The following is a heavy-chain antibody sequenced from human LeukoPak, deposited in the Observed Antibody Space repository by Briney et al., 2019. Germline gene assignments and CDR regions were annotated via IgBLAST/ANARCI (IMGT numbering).Heavy chain of an antibody. V-gene: IGHV4-34*01. D-gene: IGHD5-18*01. CDR2: INHSGST. CDR1: GGSFSGYY. CDR3: ARDPGNSYGSDY. Sequence: KTSETLSLTCAVYGGSFSGYYWSWIRQPPGKGLEWIGEINHSGSTNYNPSLKSRVTISVDTSKNQFSLKLGSVTAADTAVYYCARDPGNSYGSDYRGQGTLVTVSS. J-gene: IGHJ4*02.